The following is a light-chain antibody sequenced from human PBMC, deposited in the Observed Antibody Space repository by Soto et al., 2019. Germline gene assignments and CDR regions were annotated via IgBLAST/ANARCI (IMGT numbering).Light chain of an antibody. CDR1: RSDIGDSNF. V-gene: IGLV2-14*01. Sequence: QSALTQPASVSGSPGQSVTISCTGPRSDIGDSNFISWYQHSPGKAPRLLIYEVNNRPSGVSRRFSGSKAGNTASLTISGLHEDDEADYFCASFRSGTILVFGSGTKVTVL. CDR3: ASFRSGTILV. CDR2: EVN. J-gene: IGLJ6*01.